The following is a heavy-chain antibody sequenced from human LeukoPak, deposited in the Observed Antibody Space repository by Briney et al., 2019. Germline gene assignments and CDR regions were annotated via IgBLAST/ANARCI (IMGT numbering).Heavy chain of an antibody. CDR1: GGSISSYY. V-gene: IGHV4-59*06. CDR2: IYYSGST. Sequence: SETLSLTCTVSGGSISSYYWSWIRQHPGKGLEWIGYIYYSGSTYYNPSLKSRVTISVDTSKNQFSLKLSSVTSADTAVYYCARDGSGKEPDYWGQGTLVTVSS. D-gene: IGHD3-10*01. CDR3: ARDGSGKEPDY. J-gene: IGHJ4*02.